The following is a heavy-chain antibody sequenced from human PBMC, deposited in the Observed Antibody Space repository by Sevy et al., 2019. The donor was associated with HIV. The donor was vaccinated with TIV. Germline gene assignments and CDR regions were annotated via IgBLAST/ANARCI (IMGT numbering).Heavy chain of an antibody. Sequence: GGSLRLSCVASGFTLSYYWMTWVRQAPGKGLEWVATIKQDGSEKYYVDSVKGRFTISKDISKNTLYLQMNSLRAEDTALYYCALGGYYYDSSGYYTLDYWGQGTRVTVSS. V-gene: IGHV3-7*03. CDR3: ALGGYYYDSSGYYTLDY. CDR1: GFTLSYYW. J-gene: IGHJ4*02. CDR2: IKQDGSEK. D-gene: IGHD3-22*01.